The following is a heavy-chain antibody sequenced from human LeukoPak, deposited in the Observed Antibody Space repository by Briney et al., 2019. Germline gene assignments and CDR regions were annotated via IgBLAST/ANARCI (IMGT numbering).Heavy chain of an antibody. CDR2: IESDASRT. CDR1: GFTLSDHW. D-gene: IGHD5-18*01. CDR3: AKDRRLSGYSYGYDD. Sequence: GGSLRLSCVASGFTLSDHWMYWVRQGPGKGLAHVSRIESDASRTTYADSVKGRFTISRDNAKNSLYLQMNSLRAEDTALYYCAKDRRLSGYSYGYDDWGQGTLVTVSS. J-gene: IGHJ4*02. V-gene: IGHV3-74*03.